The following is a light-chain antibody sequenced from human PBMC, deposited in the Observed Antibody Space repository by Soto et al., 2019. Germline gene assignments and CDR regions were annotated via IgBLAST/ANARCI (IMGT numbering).Light chain of an antibody. CDR1: QSVSYSSNNKNN. J-gene: IGKJ2*01. CDR3: QQYYSTPYT. CDR2: CAS. Sequence: DIVMTQSPDSLAVSLGERATINCKSSQSVSYSSNNKNNLAWYQQKPGQPPKLLIYCASTRESGVPDRFSGSGSGTDFTLTISSLQAEDVAVYYCQQYYSTPYTFGQGTKLEIK. V-gene: IGKV4-1*01.